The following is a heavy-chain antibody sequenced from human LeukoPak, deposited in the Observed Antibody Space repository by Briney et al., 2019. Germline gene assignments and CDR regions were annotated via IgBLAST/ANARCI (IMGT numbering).Heavy chain of an antibody. J-gene: IGHJ4*02. D-gene: IGHD1-14*01. CDR1: GYTFTSHY. CDR2: INPSGGST. CDR3: ARDSGTQTLDY. Sequence: ASVKVSCKASGYTFTSHYMHWVRQAPGQGLEWMGIINPSGGSTSYAQKFQGRVTMTRDTSTSTVYMELSSLRSEDTAVYYCARDSGTQTLDYWGQGTLVTVSS. V-gene: IGHV1-46*01.